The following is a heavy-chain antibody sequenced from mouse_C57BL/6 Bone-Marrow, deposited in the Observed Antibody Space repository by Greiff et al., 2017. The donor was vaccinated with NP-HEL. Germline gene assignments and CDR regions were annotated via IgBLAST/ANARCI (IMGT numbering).Heavy chain of an antibody. V-gene: IGHV5-17*01. J-gene: IGHJ3*01. CDR2: ISSGSSTI. Sequence: EVMLVESGGGLVKPGGSLKLSCAASGFTFSDYGMHWVRQAPEKGLEWVAYISSGSSTIYYADTVKGRFTISRDNAKNTLFLQMTSLRSEDTAMYYCARRINSAWFAYWGQGTLVTVSA. CDR1: GFTFSDYG. D-gene: IGHD3-2*02. CDR3: ARRINSAWFAY.